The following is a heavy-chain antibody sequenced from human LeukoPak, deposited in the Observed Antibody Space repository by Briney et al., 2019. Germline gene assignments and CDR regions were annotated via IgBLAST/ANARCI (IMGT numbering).Heavy chain of an antibody. J-gene: IGHJ4*02. Sequence: PGGSLRLSCAASGFSFNGYWMAWVRQAPGKGLEWVVNIKKDGSEQYYMDSVKGRFTISRDNAKNSLYLQMNSLRADDTAVYYCARDRIVEETGYLDYWGQGTLVTVSS. V-gene: IGHV3-7*01. CDR3: ARDRIVEETGYLDY. CDR1: GFSFNGYW. CDR2: IKKDGSEQ. D-gene: IGHD2-21*01.